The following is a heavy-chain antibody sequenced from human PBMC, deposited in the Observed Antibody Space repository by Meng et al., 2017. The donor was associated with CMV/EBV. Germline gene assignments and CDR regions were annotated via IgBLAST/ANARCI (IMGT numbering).Heavy chain of an antibody. Sequence: SETLSLTCTVSGGSISSSSYYWGWIRQPPGKGLEWIGSIYYSGSTYYNPSLKSRVTISVDTSKNQFSLKLSSVTAADTAVYYCASQLGVVPDAFDIWGQGTMVTVSS. V-gene: IGHV4-39*01. J-gene: IGHJ3*02. D-gene: IGHD3-3*01. CDR3: ASQLGVVPDAFDI. CDR1: GGSISSSSYY. CDR2: IYYSGST.